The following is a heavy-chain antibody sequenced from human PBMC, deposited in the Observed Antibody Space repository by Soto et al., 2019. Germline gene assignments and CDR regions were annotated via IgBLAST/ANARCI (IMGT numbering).Heavy chain of an antibody. Sequence: PSETLSLTCTVSGGSISSYYWSWIRQPPGKGLEWIGYIYYSGSTNYNPSLKSRVTISVDTSKNQFSLKPSSVTAADTAVYYCARTLAAAFDYWGQGTLVTVSS. CDR1: GGSISSYY. D-gene: IGHD6-25*01. CDR3: ARTLAAAFDY. CDR2: IYYSGST. V-gene: IGHV4-59*01. J-gene: IGHJ4*02.